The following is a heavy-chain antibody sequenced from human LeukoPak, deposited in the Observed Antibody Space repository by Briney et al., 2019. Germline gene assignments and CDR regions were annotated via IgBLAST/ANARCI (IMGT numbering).Heavy chain of an antibody. V-gene: IGHV3-21*01. CDR3: GATGTTGYYYYYGMDV. J-gene: IGHJ6*04. Sequence: SGGSLRLSCAASGFTFSSYSMNWVRQAPGKGLEWVSSISSSSSYIYYADSVKGRFTISRDNAKNSLYLQMNSLRAEDTAVYYCGATGTTGYYYYYGMDVWGKGTTVTVSP. D-gene: IGHD1-1*01. CDR1: GFTFSSYS. CDR2: ISSSSSYI.